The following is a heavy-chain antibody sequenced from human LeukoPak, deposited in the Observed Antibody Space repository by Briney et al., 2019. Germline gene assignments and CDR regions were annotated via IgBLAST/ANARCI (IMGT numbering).Heavy chain of an antibody. V-gene: IGHV1-2*02. D-gene: IGHD1-7*01. CDR3: ARSPPQRMELRYDY. CDR2: INPNSGGT. Sequence: ASVKVSCKASGYTFNGYYMHWVRQAPGQGLEWMGWINPNSGGTNYAQKFQGRVTMTRDTSISTAYMELSRLRSDDTAVYYCARSPPQRMELRYDYWGQGTLVTVSS. CDR1: GYTFNGYY. J-gene: IGHJ4*02.